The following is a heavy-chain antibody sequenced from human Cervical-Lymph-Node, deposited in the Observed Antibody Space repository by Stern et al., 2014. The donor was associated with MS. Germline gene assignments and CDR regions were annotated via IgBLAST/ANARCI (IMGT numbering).Heavy chain of an antibody. CDR1: GATFSTNA. Sequence: VQLVQSGAEVRKPGSSVKVSCKASGATFSTNAISWLRQAPGKGPEWMGAIVPIFGRANYVQKLRRRLTIAADESASTAYMELRSLRSEDTAVYYCAREHHGGNFASWGQGTLVTVSS. D-gene: IGHD4-23*01. V-gene: IGHV1-69*01. J-gene: IGHJ5*02. CDR2: IVPIFGRA. CDR3: AREHHGGNFAS.